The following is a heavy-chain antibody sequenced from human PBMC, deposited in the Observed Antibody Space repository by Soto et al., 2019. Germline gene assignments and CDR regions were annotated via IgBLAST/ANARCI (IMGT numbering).Heavy chain of an antibody. J-gene: IGHJ3*02. V-gene: IGHV3-15*07. CDR1: GFTFSNAW. CDR2: IKSKTDGGTT. Sequence: GGSLRLPCAASGFTFSNAWMNWVRQAPGKGLEWVGRIKSKTDGGTTDYAAPVKGRFTISRDDSKNTLYLQMNSLKTEDTAVYYCTTVKDSILWWWDAFDIWGQGTMVTVSS. D-gene: IGHD2-21*01. CDR3: TTVKDSILWWWDAFDI.